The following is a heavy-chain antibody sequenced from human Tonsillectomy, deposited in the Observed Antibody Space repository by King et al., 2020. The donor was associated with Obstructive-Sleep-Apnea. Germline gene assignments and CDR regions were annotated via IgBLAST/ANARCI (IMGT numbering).Heavy chain of an antibody. Sequence: VQLVESGGGVVLPGRSLRLSCAASGFTFSNYALHWVRQAPGKELEWVALISYDGNNQDYADSVRGRFIVSRDDSEKTLYVQMNSLRGEDTAVYYCARGSAYGSGHYFYYGFDVWGQGTTVTVSS. V-gene: IGHV3-30*04. CDR2: ISYDGNNQ. CDR3: ARGSAYGSGHYFYYGFDV. J-gene: IGHJ6*02. D-gene: IGHD3-10*01. CDR1: GFTFSNYA.